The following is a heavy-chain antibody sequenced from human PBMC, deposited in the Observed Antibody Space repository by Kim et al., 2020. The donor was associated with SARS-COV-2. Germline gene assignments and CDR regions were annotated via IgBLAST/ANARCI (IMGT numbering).Heavy chain of an antibody. CDR1: GYTFTSYA. J-gene: IGHJ6*03. D-gene: IGHD5-12*01. CDR2: INTNTGNP. V-gene: IGHV7-4-1*02. CDR3: ARGGGQWLRSRIYYMDV. Sequence: ASVKVSCKASGYTFTSYAMNWVRQAPGQGLEWMGWINTNTGNPTYAQGFTGRFVFSLDTSVSTAYLQISSLKAEDTAVYYCARGGGQWLRSRIYYMDVWGKGTTVTVSS.